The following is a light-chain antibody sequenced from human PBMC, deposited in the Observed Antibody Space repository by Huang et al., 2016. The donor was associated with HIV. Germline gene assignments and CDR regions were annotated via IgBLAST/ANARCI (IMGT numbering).Light chain of an antibody. J-gene: IGKJ1*01. CDR3: QQYDNWPPT. Sequence: EIVMTQSPATLSVSPGERATLSCRASQSVSRSLAWYQQKPGQAPRLLSYGASTRATGIQARFSGSGSGTEFTLTISSLQSEDFAVYYCQQYDNWPPTFGQGTKVEIK. V-gene: IGKV3-15*01. CDR1: QSVSRS. CDR2: GAS.